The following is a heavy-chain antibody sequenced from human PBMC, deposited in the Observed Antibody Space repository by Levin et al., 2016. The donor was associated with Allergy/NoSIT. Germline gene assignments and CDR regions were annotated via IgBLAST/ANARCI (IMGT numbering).Heavy chain of an antibody. D-gene: IGHD2-2*01. CDR3: ARGATDYQRKDALDI. V-gene: IGHV3-21*01. Sequence: GGSLRLSCAASGFAFNSYAMNWVRQAPGKGLEWVASINVPGTHIYYAASLRGRVTISRDNFKDSLFLQVDSLTSEDTAVYYCARGATDYQRKDALDIWGRGTMVTVS. CDR2: INVPGTHI. CDR1: GFAFNSYA. J-gene: IGHJ3*02.